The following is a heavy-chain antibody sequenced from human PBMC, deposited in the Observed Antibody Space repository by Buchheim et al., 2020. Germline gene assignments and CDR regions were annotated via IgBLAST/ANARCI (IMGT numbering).Heavy chain of an antibody. CDR3: ARTYNSGTYVPLGY. Sequence: QVQLVQSGAEVMKPGASVKVSCKTSGYSFNNYEISWVRQAPGQGLEWMGWMNPNSGNTGYAEKFQGRVFMTRNTSISTAYIELSSLTSDDTAVYYCARTYNSGTYVPLGYWGQGTL. V-gene: IGHV1-8*01. J-gene: IGHJ4*02. D-gene: IGHD1-26*01. CDR1: GYSFNNYE. CDR2: MNPNSGNT.